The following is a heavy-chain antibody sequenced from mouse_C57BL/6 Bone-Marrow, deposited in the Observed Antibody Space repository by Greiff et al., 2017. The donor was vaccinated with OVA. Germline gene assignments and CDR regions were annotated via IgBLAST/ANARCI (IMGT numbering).Heavy chain of an antibody. J-gene: IGHJ1*03. D-gene: IGHD1-1*01. V-gene: IGHV1-69*01. Sequence: QVQLQQPGAELVMPGASVKLSCKASGYTFTSYWMHWVKQRPGQGLEWIGEIDPSDSYTNYTQKFKGKSTLTVDKSSSTAYMQLSSLTSEDSAVYYCARWGGSSYPYWYFDVWGTGTTVTVSS. CDR2: IDPSDSYT. CDR3: ARWGGSSYPYWYFDV. CDR1: GYTFTSYW.